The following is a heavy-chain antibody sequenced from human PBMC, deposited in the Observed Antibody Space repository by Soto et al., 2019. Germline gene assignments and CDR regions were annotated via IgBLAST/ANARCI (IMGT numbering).Heavy chain of an antibody. CDR2: IVVHSGST. CDR1: GYTFTNYV. V-gene: IGHV1-58*02. Sequence: SVKASCKAFGYTFTNYVISCVRQARGQGLAWMGWIVVHSGSTNYAQNFQERVTISRDMSTSTANLEPNSLSAEDTAVYYCAKDRTLWFGELILAYYYGMDVWGQGTTVTVSS. D-gene: IGHD3-10*01. CDR3: AKDRTLWFGELILAYYYGMDV. J-gene: IGHJ6*02.